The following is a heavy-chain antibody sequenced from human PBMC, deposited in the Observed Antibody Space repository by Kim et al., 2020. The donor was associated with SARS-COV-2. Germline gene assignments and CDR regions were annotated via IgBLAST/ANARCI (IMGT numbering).Heavy chain of an antibody. J-gene: IGHJ6*02. CDR2: IWYDGSNK. Sequence: GGSLRLSCAASGFTFSSYGMHWVRQAPGKGLEWVAVIWYDGSNKYYADSVKSRFTISRDNSKNTLYLQMNSLRAEDTAVYYCAKIGVLGYFDWLMDGMDVWGQGTTVTVSS. V-gene: IGHV3-33*06. D-gene: IGHD3-9*01. CDR1: GFTFSSYG. CDR3: AKIGVLGYFDWLMDGMDV.